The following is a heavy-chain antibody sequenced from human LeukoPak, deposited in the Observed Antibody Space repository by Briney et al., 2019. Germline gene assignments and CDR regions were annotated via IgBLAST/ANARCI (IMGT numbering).Heavy chain of an antibody. Sequence: SETLSLTCTVSGGSISSSSYYWGWIRQPPGKGLEWIGTIFYTGSTYYNPSLKSRVSIAVDTSKNHFSLKLSSVTAADTAVYYCARFPGIASGFYGMGVWGQGTTVTVSS. CDR2: IFYTGST. V-gene: IGHV4-39*02. CDR3: ARFPGIASGFYGMGV. D-gene: IGHD6-13*01. J-gene: IGHJ6*02. CDR1: GGSISSSSYY.